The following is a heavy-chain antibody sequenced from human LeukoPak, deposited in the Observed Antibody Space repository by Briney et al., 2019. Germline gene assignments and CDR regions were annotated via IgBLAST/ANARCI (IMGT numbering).Heavy chain of an antibody. CDR2: IYYGGST. Sequence: SETLSLTCTVSGGSISSCYWSWIRQPPGKGLEWIGYIYYGGSTNYNPSLKSRVTISVDTSKNQFSLKLSSVTAADTAVYYCAREGYYYGSYYMDVWGKGTTVTISS. J-gene: IGHJ6*03. CDR1: GGSISSCY. CDR3: AREGYYYGSYYMDV. V-gene: IGHV4-59*01. D-gene: IGHD3-10*01.